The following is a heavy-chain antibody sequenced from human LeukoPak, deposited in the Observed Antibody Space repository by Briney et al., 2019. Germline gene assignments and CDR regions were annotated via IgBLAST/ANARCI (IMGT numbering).Heavy chain of an antibody. CDR3: AKDPESWNSDAFDI. D-gene: IGHD1-7*01. CDR1: GYSISSGYY. Sequence: ETLSLTCSVSGYSISSGYYWGWIRQPPGKGLEWVSAISGSGGSTYYADSVKGRFTISRDNSKNTLHLQMNSLRAEDTAVYYCAKDPESWNSDAFDIWGQGTMVTVSS. J-gene: IGHJ3*02. V-gene: IGHV3-23*01. CDR2: ISGSGGST.